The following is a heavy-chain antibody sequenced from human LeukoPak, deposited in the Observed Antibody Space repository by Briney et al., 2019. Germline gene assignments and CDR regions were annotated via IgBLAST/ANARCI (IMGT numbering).Heavy chain of an antibody. Sequence: GGSLRLSCEASGFAFGSYAMHWVRQAPGRGLEWVAGISHDGKYQYYTDSEKERFSISRDNSKDSLYLQINSLRTEDTALYYCARDGPHYGTWSGYMRGWFDPWGQGTLVIVSS. V-gene: IGHV3-30*14. CDR2: ISHDGKYQ. CDR1: GFAFGSYA. J-gene: IGHJ5*02. D-gene: IGHD3-3*01. CDR3: ARDGPHYGTWSGYMRGWFDP.